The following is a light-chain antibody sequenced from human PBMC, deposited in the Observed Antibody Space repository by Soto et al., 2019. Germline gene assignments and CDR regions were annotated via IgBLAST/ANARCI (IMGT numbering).Light chain of an antibody. J-gene: IGKJ3*01. CDR2: DAS. CDR3: QQYDNLLLIST. Sequence: DLQMTQSPSSLSASVGDRVTITCQASQDISNYLNWYQQKPGKAPKLLIYDASNLETGVPSRFSGSGSGTDFTFTISSLQPEDIATYYCQQYDNLLLISTFGPGTKVDIK. CDR1: QDISNY. V-gene: IGKV1-33*01.